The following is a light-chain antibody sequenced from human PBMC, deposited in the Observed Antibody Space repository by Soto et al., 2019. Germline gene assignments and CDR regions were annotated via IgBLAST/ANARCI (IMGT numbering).Light chain of an antibody. CDR3: QQYDDYPLT. CDR2: DAS. J-gene: IGKJ4*01. V-gene: IGKV1-5*01. Sequence: DIQMTQSPSTLSASVGDRVTITCRASQTIRSWLAWYQQKPGTAPKLLIYDASTLESGVPSRISGSGSGTEFTLTISSLQPDDFATYYCQQYDDYPLTFGGGTKVDIK. CDR1: QTIRSW.